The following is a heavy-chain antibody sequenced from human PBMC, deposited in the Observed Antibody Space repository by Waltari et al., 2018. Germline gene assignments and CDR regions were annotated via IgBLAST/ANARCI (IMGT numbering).Heavy chain of an antibody. CDR1: GGSISSSSYY. D-gene: IGHD2-15*01. J-gene: IGHJ3*02. Sequence: QLQLQESGPGLVKPSETLYLTCTVSGGSISSSSYYWGWIRQPPGKGLEWIGCIYYSGTTYYNPSLKGRVTISVDTSKNQFALKLSSVTAADTAVYYCARERDMWAFDIWGQGTMVTVSS. CDR3: ARERDMWAFDI. CDR2: IYYSGTT. V-gene: IGHV4-39*07.